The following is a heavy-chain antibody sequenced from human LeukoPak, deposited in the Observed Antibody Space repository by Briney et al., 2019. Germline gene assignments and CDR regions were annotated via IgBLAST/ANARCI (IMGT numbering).Heavy chain of an antibody. CDR2: INTNTGNP. CDR1: GYTFTSYA. V-gene: IGHV7-4-1*02. Sequence: ASVKVSCKASGYTFTSYAMNWVRQAPGQGLEWMGWINTNTGNPTYAQGFTGRFVSSLDTSVSTAYLQISSLKAEDTAVYYCARVIVATITGKYYFDYWGQGTLVTVSS. D-gene: IGHD5-12*01. CDR3: ARVIVATITGKYYFDY. J-gene: IGHJ4*02.